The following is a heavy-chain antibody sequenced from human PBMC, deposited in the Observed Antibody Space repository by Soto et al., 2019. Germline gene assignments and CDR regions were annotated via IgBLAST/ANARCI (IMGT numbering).Heavy chain of an antibody. J-gene: IGHJ5*02. D-gene: IGHD3-10*01. CDR2: ISSNGGST. CDR3: VRDNRDGSGSPAPFDP. Sequence: GGSLRLSCAASGFTFSSYAMHWVRQAPGKGLEYVSAISSNGGSTYYANSVKGRFTISRDNSKNTLYLQMGSLRAEDMAVYYCVRDNRDGSGSPAPFDPWGQGTLVTVSS. V-gene: IGHV3-64*01. CDR1: GFTFSSYA.